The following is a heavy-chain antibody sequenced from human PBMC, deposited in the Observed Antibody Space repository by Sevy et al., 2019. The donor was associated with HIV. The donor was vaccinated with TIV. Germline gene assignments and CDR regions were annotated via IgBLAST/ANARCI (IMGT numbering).Heavy chain of an antibody. J-gene: IGHJ4*01. D-gene: IGHD2-15*01. CDR3: ARAYCSGGRCYSLAY. CDR2: ISPHNGDT. Sequence: ASVKVSCKISGYTFSSYRITWVRQAPGQGLECIGWISPHNGDTNYAQKLQGRVTMITDTSTTTAYMELRNLRSDDTAVYYCARAYCSGGRCYSLAYWGQGTLVTVSS. CDR1: GYTFSSYR. V-gene: IGHV1-18*01.